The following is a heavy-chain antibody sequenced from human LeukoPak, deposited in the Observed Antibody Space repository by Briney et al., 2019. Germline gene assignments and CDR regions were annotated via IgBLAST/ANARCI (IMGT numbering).Heavy chain of an antibody. CDR2: IWYGGSNK. Sequence: GGSLRLSCAASGFTFSSYGMHWVRQAPDKGLEWVAVIWYGGSNKYYADSVKGRFTISRDNSKNTLYLQMNSLRAEDTAVYYCAKEGILGVPAAIAYFQHWGQGTLVTVSS. D-gene: IGHD2-2*02. J-gene: IGHJ1*01. CDR1: GFTFSSYG. CDR3: AKEGILGVPAAIAYFQH. V-gene: IGHV3-30*02.